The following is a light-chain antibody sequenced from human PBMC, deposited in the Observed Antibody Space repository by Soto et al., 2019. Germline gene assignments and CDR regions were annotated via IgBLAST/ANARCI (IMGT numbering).Light chain of an antibody. Sequence: EIVLTQSPGTLSLSPWERATLSCRASQSFSTTYLAWYQQKPGQAPRLLIYDASTRATGIPDRFSGSVSGTDFTLTISRLEPEDFALYYCQQYGTSPRTFGPGTRLEIK. CDR1: QSFSTTY. J-gene: IGKJ5*01. V-gene: IGKV3-20*01. CDR2: DAS. CDR3: QQYGTSPRT.